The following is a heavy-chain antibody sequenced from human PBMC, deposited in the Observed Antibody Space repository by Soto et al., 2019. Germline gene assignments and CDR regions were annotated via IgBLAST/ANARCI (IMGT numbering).Heavy chain of an antibody. Sequence: GGSLRLSCAASGFTVSSNYISWVRQAPGKGLKWVSVIYSGGNAYYADSVKGRFTISRDNSKNTLYLQMNSLRAEDTAVYYCARDGGYCSSPSCYELKAFDIWGQGTMVTVSS. CDR1: GFTVSSNY. CDR3: ARDGGYCSSPSCYELKAFDI. V-gene: IGHV3-66*01. J-gene: IGHJ3*02. CDR2: IYSGGNA. D-gene: IGHD2-2*01.